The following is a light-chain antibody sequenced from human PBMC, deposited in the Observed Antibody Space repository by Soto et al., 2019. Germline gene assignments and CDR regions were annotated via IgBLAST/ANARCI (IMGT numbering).Light chain of an antibody. V-gene: IGLV2-14*01. CDR2: DVS. CDR3: SSYTSKSYV. J-gene: IGLJ1*01. Sequence: QSALTQPASVSGSPGQSITISCVGTISDVGGYRLVSWYQQHPGKAPKLMICDVSNRPSGVSNRFSGSKSGNTASLTISGLQAEDEADYYCSSYTSKSYVFGTGTKLTVL. CDR1: ISDVGGYRL.